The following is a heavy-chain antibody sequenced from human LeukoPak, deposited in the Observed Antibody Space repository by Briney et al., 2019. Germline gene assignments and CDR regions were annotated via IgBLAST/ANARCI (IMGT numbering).Heavy chain of an antibody. Sequence: SVKVSCKASGGTFSSYAFSWVRQAPGQGLEWMGGIIPIVGTTNYAQMFQGRVTITADESTSTAYMELSSLRSEDTAVYYCARGDNVVVGVLSDYWGQGTLVTVSS. CDR3: ARGDNVVVGVLSDY. V-gene: IGHV1-69*13. CDR1: GGTFSSYA. J-gene: IGHJ4*02. D-gene: IGHD1-26*01. CDR2: IIPIVGTT.